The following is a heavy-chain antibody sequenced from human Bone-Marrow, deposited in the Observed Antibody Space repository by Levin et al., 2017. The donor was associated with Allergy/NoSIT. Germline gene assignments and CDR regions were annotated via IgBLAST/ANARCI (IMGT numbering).Heavy chain of an antibody. D-gene: IGHD6-6*01. Sequence: SETLSLTCTVSGGSISSSTHYWGWVRQAPGKWLEWIGSIYYSGVTYYNPSLKSRVTISVDRFQNQFSLKLRSVTAADTAVYYCARERDLIGARAPFDYWGQGTLVTVSS. CDR1: GGSISSSTHY. CDR2: IYYSGVT. J-gene: IGHJ4*02. CDR3: ARERDLIGARAPFDY. V-gene: IGHV4-39*07.